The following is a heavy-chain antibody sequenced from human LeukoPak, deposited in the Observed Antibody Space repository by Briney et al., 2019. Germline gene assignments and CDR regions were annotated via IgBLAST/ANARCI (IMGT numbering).Heavy chain of an antibody. Sequence: PGGSLRLSCVASGFTFSSYEMNWVRQAPGKGLEWVSYISSSGSTMHYADSVKGRSTISRDNAKNSLYLQVNSLRADDTAYYYCARETVAAAGPFDYWGRGTLVTVSS. J-gene: IGHJ4*01. D-gene: IGHD6-13*01. CDR3: ARETVAAAGPFDY. CDR2: ISSSGSTM. V-gene: IGHV3-48*03. CDR1: GFTFSSYE.